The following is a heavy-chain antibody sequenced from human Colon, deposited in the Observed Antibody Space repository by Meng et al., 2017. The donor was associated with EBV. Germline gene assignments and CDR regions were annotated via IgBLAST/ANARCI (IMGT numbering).Heavy chain of an antibody. D-gene: IGHD2-15*01. CDR1: GGRSSKFY. Sequence: QVQLQRRGAALLKPSQTLSLSCAVYGGRSSKFYWRWTPQPQGKGLEWIEEMNQSRSTTYNPSLKSRVTISVDAPKNQFSLKLSSVTAADTAVYYCARAWGYCSSGSCRTGWGQGTLVTVSS. V-gene: IGHV4-34*01. CDR3: ARAWGYCSSGSCRTG. CDR2: MNQSRST. J-gene: IGHJ4*02.